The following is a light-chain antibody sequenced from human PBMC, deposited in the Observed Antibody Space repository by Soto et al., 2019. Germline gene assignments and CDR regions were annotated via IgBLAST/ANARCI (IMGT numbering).Light chain of an antibody. J-gene: IGKJ2*01. CDR1: QSIINNY. CDR2: GAS. Sequence: ESVLTQSPGSLSLSPGETATLSCRASQSIINNYLAWYQHKPGQAPRLLIYGASIRGTAVPNRFSGSGSGSDFTLTITRLEAEDFAVYYCQQYGTSPHMYTFGQGTKLGVK. V-gene: IGKV3-20*01. CDR3: QQYGTSPHMYT.